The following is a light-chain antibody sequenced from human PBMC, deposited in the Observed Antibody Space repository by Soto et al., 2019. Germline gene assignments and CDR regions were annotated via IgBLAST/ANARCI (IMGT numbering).Light chain of an antibody. CDR1: QSVLYSSTNKNY. CDR2: WAS. V-gene: IGKV4-1*01. Sequence: DIVMTQSPDSLAVSLGERATINCKSSQSVLYSSTNKNYLTWYQQKPGQPPKLLIYWASTRESGVPDRFSGSGSGTDFTLTISSLRAEDVAVYYCQQYYKSPQTFGQENKVEI. CDR3: QQYYKSPQT. J-gene: IGKJ1*01.